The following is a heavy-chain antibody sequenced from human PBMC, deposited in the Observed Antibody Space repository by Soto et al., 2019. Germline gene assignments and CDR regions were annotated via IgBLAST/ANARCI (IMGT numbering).Heavy chain of an antibody. J-gene: IGHJ4*02. CDR2: IIGSVGST. CDR3: AKVDIVVVLAAIQYCSGGSCPDY. V-gene: IGHV3-23*01. CDR1: VFTFSSYA. D-gene: IGHD2-2*01. Sequence: PGGSLRLSCAASVFTFSSYAMSWVRQSPGKGLEWVSAIIGSVGSTYYADSVKARFTISRDNSKNTLYLQMNSLRAEDTDVYYCAKVDIVVVLAAIQYCSGGSCPDYWGKGTPVTVSS.